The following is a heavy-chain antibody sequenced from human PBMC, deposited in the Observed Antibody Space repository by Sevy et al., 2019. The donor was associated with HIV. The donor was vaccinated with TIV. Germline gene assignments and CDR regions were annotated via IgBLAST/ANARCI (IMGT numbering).Heavy chain of an antibody. J-gene: IGHJ3*01. CDR3: ARETAADAFDV. Sequence: GGSLRLSCAATAFTFSSYDMHWVRQVAGKGLELVSSIGLSGDTYFAGSVKGRFTISRDNVKNYLYLQMSSLRAGDTAVYYCARETAADAFDVWGQGTFVTVSS. CDR2: IGLSGDT. CDR1: AFTFSSYD. V-gene: IGHV3-13*01. D-gene: IGHD6-13*01.